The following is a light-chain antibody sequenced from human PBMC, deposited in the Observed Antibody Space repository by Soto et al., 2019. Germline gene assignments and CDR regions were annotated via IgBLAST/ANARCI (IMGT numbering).Light chain of an antibody. V-gene: IGLV2-14*03. CDR1: SSDVGGYHY. Sequence: QSALTQPASVSGSPGQSIAISCTGTSSDVGGYHYVSWYQHHPGKAPKLMIYDVSNRPSGVSNRFSGSKSGNTASLTISGLQAEDEADYYCSSYTSNSTLYVFGTGTKVTVL. J-gene: IGLJ1*01. CDR2: DVS. CDR3: SSYTSNSTLYV.